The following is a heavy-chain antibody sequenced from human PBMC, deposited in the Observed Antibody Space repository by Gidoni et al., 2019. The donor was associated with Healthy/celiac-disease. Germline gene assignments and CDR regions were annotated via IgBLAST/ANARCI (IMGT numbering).Heavy chain of an antibody. D-gene: IGHD3-3*01. V-gene: IGHV3-73*02. J-gene: IGHJ4*02. CDR1: GFTFRRPA. Sequence: EVQLVESGGGLVPPGGSLTLPCPASGFTFRRPALPWVRQASGKGLEWVGRIRSKANSYAKAYAASVKGRFTISRDDSKNTAYLQMNSLKTEDTAVDYCTSYYDFWSGYEDAYWGQGTLVTVSS. CDR2: IRSKANSYAK. CDR3: TSYYDFWSGYEDAY.